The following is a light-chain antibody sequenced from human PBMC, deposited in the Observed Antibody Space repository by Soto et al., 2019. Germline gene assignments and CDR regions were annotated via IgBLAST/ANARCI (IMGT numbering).Light chain of an antibody. CDR1: QTVSSNY. Sequence: EIVLTQSPGTLSLSPGERATLSCRAGQTVSSNYLAWYQQKPGQAPRLLIHGASNRATGIPDRFSGSGSGTDLTLPISRLEPEDSAVYYCQQFGSPWTFGQGTRLEI. J-gene: IGKJ2*02. V-gene: IGKV3-20*01. CDR3: QQFGSPWT. CDR2: GAS.